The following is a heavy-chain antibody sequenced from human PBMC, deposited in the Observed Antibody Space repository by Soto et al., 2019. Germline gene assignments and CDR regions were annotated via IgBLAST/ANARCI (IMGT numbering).Heavy chain of an antibody. D-gene: IGHD3-10*01. V-gene: IGHV1-69*13. CDR3: ARDPGYYGSGSYSQGAFDI. CDR2: VIPIFGTA. J-gene: IGHJ3*02. Sequence: SVKVSCKASGGTFSSYAISWVRQAPGQGLEWMGGVIPIFGTANYAQKFQGRVTITADESTSTAYMELSSLRSEDTAVYYCARDPGYYGSGSYSQGAFDIWGQGTMVTVSS. CDR1: GGTFSSYA.